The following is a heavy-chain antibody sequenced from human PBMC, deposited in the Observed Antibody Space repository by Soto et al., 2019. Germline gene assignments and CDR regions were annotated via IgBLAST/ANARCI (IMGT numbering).Heavy chain of an antibody. D-gene: IGHD2-21*02. J-gene: IGHJ6*02. CDR1: GFTFSSYG. V-gene: IGHV3-30*18. CDR3: AKPLWGDHGGAYYYGMDV. CDR2: ISYDGSNK. Sequence: GGSLRLSCAASGFTFSSYGMHWVRQAPGKGLEWVAVISYDGSNKYYADSVKGRFTISRDNSKNTLYLQMNSLRAEDTAVYYCAKPLWGDHGGAYYYGMDVWGQGTTVTVSS.